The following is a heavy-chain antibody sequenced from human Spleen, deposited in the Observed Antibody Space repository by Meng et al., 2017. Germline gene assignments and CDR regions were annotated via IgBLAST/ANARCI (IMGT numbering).Heavy chain of an antibody. Sequence: ASVKVSCKASGYTFPDYWLHWVRRAPGQGLEWMGRINPKSGDTHYAQRFQGRVTMTGDTSISTAYMDLSRLRSDDTAVYYCARGYCSSTSCYYGVGVWGQGTTVTVSS. CDR3: ARGYCSSTSCYYGVGV. CDR2: INPKSGDT. CDR1: GYTFPDYW. D-gene: IGHD2-2*01. J-gene: IGHJ6*02. V-gene: IGHV1-2*06.